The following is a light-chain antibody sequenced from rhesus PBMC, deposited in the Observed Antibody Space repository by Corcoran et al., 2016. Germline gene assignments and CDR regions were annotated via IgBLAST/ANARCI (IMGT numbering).Light chain of an antibody. CDR3: QQYSSSPYS. J-gene: IGKJ2*01. CDR1: QSISSW. CDR2: KAS. Sequence: DIQMTQSPSSLSASVGDTVTITCRASQSISSWLAWYQQKPGKAPNLLIYKASSLQSGVPSSFSGSGSGTVFTLTISSLHSEDFATYYCQQYSSSPYSFGQGTKVEIK. V-gene: IGKV1-22*01.